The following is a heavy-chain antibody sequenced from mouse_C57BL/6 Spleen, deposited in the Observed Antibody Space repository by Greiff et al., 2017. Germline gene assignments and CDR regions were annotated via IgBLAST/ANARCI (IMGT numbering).Heavy chain of an antibody. CDR2: IYPGDGDT. Sequence: QVQLKESGAELVKPGASVKISCKASGYAFSSYWMNWVKQRPGKGLEWIGQIYPGDGDTNYNGKFKGKATLTADKSSSTAYMQLSSLTSEDSAVYFCARWDTTVVLDYWGQGTTLTVSS. D-gene: IGHD1-1*01. V-gene: IGHV1-80*01. CDR1: GYAFSSYW. J-gene: IGHJ2*01. CDR3: ARWDTTVVLDY.